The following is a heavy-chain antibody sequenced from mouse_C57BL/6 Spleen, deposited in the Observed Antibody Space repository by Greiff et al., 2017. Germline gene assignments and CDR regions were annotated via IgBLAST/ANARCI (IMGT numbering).Heavy chain of an antibody. CDR2: ISGGGGNT. D-gene: IGHD1-1*01. Sequence: EVQLVESEGGLVKPGGSLKLSCAASGFTFSSYTMSWVRQTPEKRLEWVATISGGGGNTYYPDRVKGRFTISRDNAKNTLYLQMISLRSDDTALYYCARQDLFITTLVAFDYWGQGTTLTVSS. CDR3: ARQDLFITTLVAFDY. V-gene: IGHV5-9*01. CDR1: GFTFSSYT. J-gene: IGHJ2*01.